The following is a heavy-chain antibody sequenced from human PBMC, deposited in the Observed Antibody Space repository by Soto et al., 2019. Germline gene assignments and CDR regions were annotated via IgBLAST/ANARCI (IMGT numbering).Heavy chain of an antibody. V-gene: IGHV4-30-2*01. Sequence: QLQLQESGSGLVKPSQTLSLTCAVSGGSISSGGYSWSWIRQPPGKGLEWIGYIYHSGSTYYNPSLKSRVXTXVXXSKNQFSLKLSSVTAADTAVYYCARAMTTVTTLDYWGQGTLVTVSS. CDR3: ARAMTTVTTLDY. CDR2: IYHSGST. D-gene: IGHD4-17*01. CDR1: GGSISSGGYS. J-gene: IGHJ4*02.